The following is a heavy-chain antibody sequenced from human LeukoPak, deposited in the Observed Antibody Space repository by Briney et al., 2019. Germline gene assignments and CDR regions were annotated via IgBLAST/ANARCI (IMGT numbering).Heavy chain of an antibody. V-gene: IGHV1-2*02. J-gene: IGHJ3*02. D-gene: IGHD4-17*01. CDR1: GYTFTGYY. CDR2: INPNSGGT. CDR3: ARVIDYGDYVDI. Sequence: ASVKVSCKASGYTFTGYYMHWVRQAPGQGLEWMGWINPNSGGTNYAQKFQGRVTMTRDTSISTAYMELSRLRSDDTAVYYCARVIDYGDYVDIWGQGTMVTVSS.